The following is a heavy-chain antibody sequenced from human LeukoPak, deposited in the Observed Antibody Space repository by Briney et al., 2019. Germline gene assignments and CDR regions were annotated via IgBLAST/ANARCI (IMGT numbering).Heavy chain of an antibody. CDR3: ARDQKQWLIDGFDI. J-gene: IGHJ3*02. V-gene: IGHV1-18*01. CDR2: ISPYNGNT. D-gene: IGHD6-19*01. Sequence: ASVKVSCKASGFAFNKYGFSWVRQAPGQGLEWMGWISPYNGNTNYAQKLQGGLTMTTDTSTSTAYMELTSLKSDDTAVYYCARDQKQWLIDGFDIWGQGTMVTVSS. CDR1: GFAFNKYG.